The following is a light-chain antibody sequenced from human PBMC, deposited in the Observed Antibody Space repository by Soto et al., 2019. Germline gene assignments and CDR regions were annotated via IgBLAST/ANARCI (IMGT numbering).Light chain of an antibody. J-gene: IGKJ4*01. Sequence: EIVRTQSPATLSVSPGERATLSCRASQSVTNNCLAWYQQKPGQAPRLLIYGVSTSATSIPARFSGSGSGAEFTLTISSLQSEDFAVYYWQKYCSWPLTFGGGTEVEIK. V-gene: IGKV3-15*01. CDR3: QKYCSWPLT. CDR2: GVS. CDR1: QSVTNN.